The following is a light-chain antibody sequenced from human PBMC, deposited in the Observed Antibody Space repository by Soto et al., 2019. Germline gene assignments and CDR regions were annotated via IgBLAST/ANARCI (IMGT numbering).Light chain of an antibody. V-gene: IGLV2-23*02. CDR1: NSDVGSYNL. J-gene: IGLJ3*02. Sequence: QSVLTQPASVSGSPGQSITISCTGTNSDVGSYNLVSWYQQHPGKAPNVMIYEVGKRPSGVSNRFSGSKSGNTASLTSSGLQAEDEADYYCCSYTGSTWVFGGGTKLTVL. CDR2: EVG. CDR3: CSYTGSTWV.